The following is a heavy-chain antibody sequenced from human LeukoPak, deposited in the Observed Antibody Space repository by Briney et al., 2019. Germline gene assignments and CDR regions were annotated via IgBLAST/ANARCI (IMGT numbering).Heavy chain of an antibody. V-gene: IGHV4-39*07. J-gene: IGHJ4*02. CDR1: GGSISSYY. Sequence: PSETLSLTCTVSGGSISSYYWGWIRQPPGKGLEWIGSIYYSGSTYYNPSLKSRVTISVDTSKNQFSLKLSSVTAADTAVYYCARERYSSSWYRDYWGQGTLVTVSS. CDR3: ARERYSSSWYRDY. CDR2: IYYSGST. D-gene: IGHD6-13*01.